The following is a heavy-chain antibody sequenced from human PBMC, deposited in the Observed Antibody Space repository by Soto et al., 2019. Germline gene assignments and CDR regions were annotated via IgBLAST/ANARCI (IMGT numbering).Heavy chain of an antibody. V-gene: IGHV4-39*01. CDR3: GRRVYCSSTSCRYPNWFDP. CDR2: IYYSGRT. J-gene: IGHJ5*02. D-gene: IGHD2-2*01. CDR1: GGSISSSSYY. Sequence: QLQLQESGPGLVKHSETLSLTCTVSGGSISSSSYYWGWIRQPPGKGLEWIGRIYYSGRTYYNPSLKSRVTISVDTSKNQFSLKLSSVTAAGTAVYYCGRRVYCSSTSCRYPNWFDPCSQGTLVTVSP.